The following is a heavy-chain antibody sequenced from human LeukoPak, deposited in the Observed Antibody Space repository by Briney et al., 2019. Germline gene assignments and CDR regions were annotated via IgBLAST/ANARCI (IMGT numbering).Heavy chain of an antibody. V-gene: IGHV1-2*02. D-gene: IGHD3-3*01. Sequence: EASVKVSCKASGYTFTGYYMHWVRQAPGQGLEWMGWINPNSGSTNYAQKFQGRVTMTRDTSISTAYMELSRLRSDDTAVYYCARATTYYDFWSGYYGPPEYFQHWGQGTLVTVSS. CDR2: INPNSGST. J-gene: IGHJ1*01. CDR3: ARATTYYDFWSGYYGPPEYFQH. CDR1: GYTFTGYY.